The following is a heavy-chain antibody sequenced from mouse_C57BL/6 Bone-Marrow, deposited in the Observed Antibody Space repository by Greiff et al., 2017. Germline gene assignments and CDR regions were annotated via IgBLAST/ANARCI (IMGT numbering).Heavy chain of an antibody. Sequence: EVQLQESGPELVKPGASVKIPCKASGYTFTDYNMDWVKQSHGKSLEWIGDINPNNGGTIYNQKFKGKATLTVGKSSRTAYMELRSLTSEDTAVYYCARRIYYGNYVMDYWGQGTSVTVSS. CDR1: GYTFTDYN. CDR2: INPNNGGT. D-gene: IGHD2-1*01. CDR3: ARRIYYGNYVMDY. J-gene: IGHJ4*01. V-gene: IGHV1-18*01.